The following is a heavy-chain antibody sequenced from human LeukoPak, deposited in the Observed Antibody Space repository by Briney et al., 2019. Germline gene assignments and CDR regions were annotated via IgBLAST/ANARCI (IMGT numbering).Heavy chain of an antibody. Sequence: GGSLRLSCAASGFTFSSYGMSWVRQAPGKGLEWVSSISSSSSYIYYADSVKGRFTISRDNAKNSLYLQMNSLRAEDTAVYYCARATNYYYYYMDVWGKGTTVTVSS. CDR1: GFTFSSYG. J-gene: IGHJ6*03. CDR3: ARATNYYYYYMDV. D-gene: IGHD1-26*01. V-gene: IGHV3-21*01. CDR2: ISSSSSYI.